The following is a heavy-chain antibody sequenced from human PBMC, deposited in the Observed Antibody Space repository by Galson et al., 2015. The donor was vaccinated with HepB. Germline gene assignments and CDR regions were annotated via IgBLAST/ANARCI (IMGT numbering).Heavy chain of an antibody. CDR1: GFTFSNYA. D-gene: IGHD6-19*01. J-gene: IGHJ5*02. CDR3: AKEGQWLVHNWFDP. Sequence: LRLSCAASGFTFSNYAMSWVRQAPGKGLEWVSAISGSGGSTYYADSVKGRFTISRDNSKNTLYLQMNSLRAEDTAVYYCAKEGQWLVHNWFDPWGQGTLVTVSS. CDR2: ISGSGGST. V-gene: IGHV3-23*01.